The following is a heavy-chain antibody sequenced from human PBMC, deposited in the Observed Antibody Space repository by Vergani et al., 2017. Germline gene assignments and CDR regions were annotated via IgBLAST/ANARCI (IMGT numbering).Heavy chain of an antibody. CDR2: IYYDGSKK. CDR3: VREGSYCGSTTCRNPSHVYYYHMDV. V-gene: IGHV3-33*01. J-gene: IGHJ6*03. D-gene: IGHD2-21*01. Sequence: QVQLVESGGGVVQPGRSLRLSCTSSGFTFSTYAMHWVRQAPGKGLECVAIIYYDGSKKYYADSVKGRFTISRDNSRNTLDLLMSSLRAEDTAIYYCVREGSYCGSTTCRNPSHVYYYHMDVWGEGTTVTVSS. CDR1: GFTFSTYA.